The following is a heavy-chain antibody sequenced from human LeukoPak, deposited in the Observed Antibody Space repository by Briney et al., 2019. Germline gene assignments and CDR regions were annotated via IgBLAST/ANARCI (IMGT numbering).Heavy chain of an antibody. CDR1: GGSISSYY. CDR3: ARLGTNYGDYRFAF. V-gene: IGHV4-59*12. J-gene: IGHJ4*02. D-gene: IGHD4-17*01. Sequence: KASETLSLTCTVSGGSISSYYWSWIRQPPGKGLEWIGYIYYSGNTNYNPSLKSRVTISVDTSKNQFSLELSSVTAADTAVYYCARLGTNYGDYRFAFWGQGTLVTVSS. CDR2: IYYSGNT.